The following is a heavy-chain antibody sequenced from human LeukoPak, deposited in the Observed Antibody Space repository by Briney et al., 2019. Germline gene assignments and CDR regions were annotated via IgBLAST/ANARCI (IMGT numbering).Heavy chain of an antibody. Sequence: GASVKVSCKASGYTFTSYGISWVRQAPGQGLEWMGWISAYNGSTNYAQKLQGRVTMTTDTSTGTAYMELRSLRSDDTAVYYCARRSYGYGWVDVWGQGATVTVSS. CDR2: ISAYNGST. J-gene: IGHJ6*02. D-gene: IGHD5-18*01. CDR3: ARRSYGYGWVDV. V-gene: IGHV1-18*01. CDR1: GYTFTSYG.